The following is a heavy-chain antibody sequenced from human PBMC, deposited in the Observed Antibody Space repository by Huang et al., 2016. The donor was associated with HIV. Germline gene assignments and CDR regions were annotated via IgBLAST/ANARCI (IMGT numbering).Heavy chain of an antibody. Sequence: QLQLQGSGPGLVKPSATLSLTCTVSGGSITSSRYYWGWIRQPPGKGLEWVGSIYYSGNTDYNPSLKSRVTVSVDTSKNQFSLKLSSVTAADTAVYYCARHFSYYDSSGYTPWDAFDIWGQGTMVTVSS. CDR2: IYYSGNT. CDR1: GGSITSSRYY. V-gene: IGHV4-39*01. CDR3: ARHFSYYDSSGYTPWDAFDI. J-gene: IGHJ3*02. D-gene: IGHD3-22*01.